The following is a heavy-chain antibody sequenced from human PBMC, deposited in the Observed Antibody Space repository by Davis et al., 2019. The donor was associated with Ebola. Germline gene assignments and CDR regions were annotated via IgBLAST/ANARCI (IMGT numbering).Heavy chain of an antibody. CDR1: SYTFTSYG. Sequence: ASVKVSCKASSYTFTSYGISWVRQAPGQGLEWMGWISAYNGNTNYAQKLQGRVTMITDTPRSTAYMELRSLRSDDTAVYYCAREAGATTRIYDSWGQGTLVTVSS. CDR3: AREAGATTRIYDS. D-gene: IGHD1-26*01. J-gene: IGHJ5*01. V-gene: IGHV1-18*01. CDR2: ISAYNGNT.